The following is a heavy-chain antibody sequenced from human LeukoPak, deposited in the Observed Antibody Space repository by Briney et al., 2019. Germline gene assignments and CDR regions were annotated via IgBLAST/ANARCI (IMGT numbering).Heavy chain of an antibody. Sequence: GRSLRLSCAASGFTFSSYTVHWIRQAPGKGLEWVANIKQDGSEKYYVDSVKGRFTISRDNAKNSLYLQMNSLRAEDTAVYYCARGGTYYYDSSGYDRPTDYWGQGTLVTVSS. V-gene: IGHV3-7*01. D-gene: IGHD3-22*01. J-gene: IGHJ4*02. CDR2: IKQDGSEK. CDR1: GFTFSSYT. CDR3: ARGGTYYYDSSGYDRPTDY.